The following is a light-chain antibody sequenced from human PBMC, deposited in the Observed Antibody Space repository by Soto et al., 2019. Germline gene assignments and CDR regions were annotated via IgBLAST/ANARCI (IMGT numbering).Light chain of an antibody. CDR3: QQYNSFLSP. V-gene: IGKV1-5*01. J-gene: IGKJ2*01. Sequence: DIQMTQSPSTLSAAVGDSVTITCRASQSVSTWVAWYQQKPGKAPKLLMYDVNVLVSGVHSRFSGSGSGTEFTLTISSLQDDDFATYDCQQYNSFLSPFGQGN. CDR1: QSVSTW. CDR2: DVN.